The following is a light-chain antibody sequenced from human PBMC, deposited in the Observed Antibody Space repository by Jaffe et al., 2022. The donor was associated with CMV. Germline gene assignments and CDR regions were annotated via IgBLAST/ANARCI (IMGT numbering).Light chain of an antibody. V-gene: IGKV3-20*01. Sequence: EIVLTQSPGTLSLSPGERATLSCRASQSVSSTYLAWYQQKPGQAPRLLIYGASNRATGIPDRFSGSGSGTDFTLTISRLEAEDFAVYYCQQYGNSPRFTFGPGTKVDIK. J-gene: IGKJ3*01. CDR1: QSVSSTY. CDR3: QQYGNSPRFT. CDR2: GAS.